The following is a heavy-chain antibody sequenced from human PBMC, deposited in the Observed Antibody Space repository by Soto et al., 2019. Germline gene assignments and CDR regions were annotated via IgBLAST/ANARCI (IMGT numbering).Heavy chain of an antibody. D-gene: IGHD7-27*01. CDR3: ARNWGIFDY. V-gene: IGHV3-30*03. CDR2: ISYDGSNK. Sequence: GGSLRLSCAASGFTFSTYGMHWVRQAPGKGLEWVAVISYDGSNKYYADSVKGRFTISGDNSKNTLFLQMNSLRAEDTALYYCARNWGIFDYWGQGTLVTGS. CDR1: GFTFSTYG. J-gene: IGHJ4*02.